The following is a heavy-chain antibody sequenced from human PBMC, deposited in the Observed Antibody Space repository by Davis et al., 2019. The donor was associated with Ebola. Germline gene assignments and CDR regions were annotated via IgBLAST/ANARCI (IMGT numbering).Heavy chain of an antibody. J-gene: IGHJ6*02. CDR2: IYSGGDT. CDR1: GFTFSSYW. V-gene: IGHV3-53*01. CDR3: ARDSFPEDGMDV. Sequence: GGSLRLSCAASGFTFSSYWMSWVRQAPGKGLECVSVIYSGGDTYYTDSVKGRFTISRDSSKKTVYLQLNSLTPEDSALYYCARDSFPEDGMDVWGQGTTVTVSS.